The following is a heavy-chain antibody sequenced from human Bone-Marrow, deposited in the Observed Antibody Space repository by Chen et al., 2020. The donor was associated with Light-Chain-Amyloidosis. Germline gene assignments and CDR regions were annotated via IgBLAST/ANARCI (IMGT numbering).Heavy chain of an antibody. CDR3: AKDKPGVFAN. CDR1: GFIFENYA. D-gene: IGHD2-8*01. V-gene: IGHV3-43*02. J-gene: IGHJ4*02. CDR2: ISGDGGNT. Sequence: EVQLVESGGGVAQPGGSLRLSCVVSGFIFENYAMHWVRQVPGKGLEWLCLISGDGGNTDYAGSVKGRFIVSRDKSKNSLYLQMNSLRAEDTAFYYCAKDKPGVFANWGQGTLVTVSS.